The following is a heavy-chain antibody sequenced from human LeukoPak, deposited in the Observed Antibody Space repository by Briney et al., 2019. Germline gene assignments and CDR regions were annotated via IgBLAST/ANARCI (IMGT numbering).Heavy chain of an antibody. CDR2: INPNSGGT. J-gene: IGHJ4*02. V-gene: IGHV1-2*06. CDR1: GYTFTGYY. Sequence: ASVKVSCKASGYTFTGYYMHWVRQAPGQGLEWMGRINPNSGGTNYAQKFQGRVTMTRDTSISTAYMELSGLRSDDTAVYYCAREGGNWNYKFDYWGQGTLVTVSS. D-gene: IGHD1-7*01. CDR3: AREGGNWNYKFDY.